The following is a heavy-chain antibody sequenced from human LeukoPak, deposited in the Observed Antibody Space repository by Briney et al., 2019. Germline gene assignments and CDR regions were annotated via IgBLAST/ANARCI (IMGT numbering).Heavy chain of an antibody. CDR2: INPNSGGT. V-gene: IGHV1-2*02. CDR3: ARVLVRGVHRGLHP. CDR1: GYTFTGYY. Sequence: ASVKVSCKASGYTFTGYYMHWVRQAPGQGLAWMGWINPNSGGTNYAQKFQGRVTMTRDTSVSTAYMELSRLRSDDTAVYYCARVLVRGVHRGLHPWGQGTLVTVSS. J-gene: IGHJ5*02. D-gene: IGHD3-10*01.